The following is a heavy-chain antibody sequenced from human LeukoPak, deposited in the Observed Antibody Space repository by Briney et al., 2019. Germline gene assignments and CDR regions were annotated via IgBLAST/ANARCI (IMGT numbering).Heavy chain of an antibody. CDR2: IYYSGST. V-gene: IGHV4-39*01. J-gene: IGHJ4*02. CDR3: ARHRSEYYYDSSGYSDFDY. D-gene: IGHD3-22*01. Sequence: SETLSLTCTVSGGSISSSSYYWGWIRQPPGKGLEWIGSIYYSGSTYYNPSLKSRVTISVDTSKNQFSLKLSSVTAAGTAVYYCARHRSEYYYDSSGYSDFDYWGQGTLVTVSS. CDR1: GGSISSSSYY.